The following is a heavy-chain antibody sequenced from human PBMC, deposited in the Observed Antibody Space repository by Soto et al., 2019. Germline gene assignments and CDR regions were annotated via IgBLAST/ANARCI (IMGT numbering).Heavy chain of an antibody. CDR3: AKKYPGTRPFDY. J-gene: IGHJ4*02. CDR1: GFTFSSYA. Sequence: EVQLLESGGGLVQPGGSLRLSCAASGFTFSSYAMNWVRQAPGKGLEWVSAIGTNSDTYYADSVKGRFTISRDNFKTTLYLQMISLRAEDTALYYCAKKYPGTRPFDYWGQGTLVTVSS. V-gene: IGHV3-23*01. D-gene: IGHD2-2*01. CDR2: IGTNSDT.